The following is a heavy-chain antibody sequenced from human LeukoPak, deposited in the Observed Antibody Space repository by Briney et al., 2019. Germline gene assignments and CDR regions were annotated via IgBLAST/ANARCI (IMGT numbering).Heavy chain of an antibody. Sequence: GGSLRLSCAASGFTFSSYGMHWVRQAPGKGLEWVAFIRYDGSNKYYADSVKGRFTISRDNSKNTLYLQMNSLRAEDTAVYYCAKSREDLWFGEHDAFDIWGQGTMVTVSS. CDR3: AKSREDLWFGEHDAFDI. V-gene: IGHV3-30*02. CDR1: GFTFSSYG. D-gene: IGHD3-10*01. J-gene: IGHJ3*02. CDR2: IRYDGSNK.